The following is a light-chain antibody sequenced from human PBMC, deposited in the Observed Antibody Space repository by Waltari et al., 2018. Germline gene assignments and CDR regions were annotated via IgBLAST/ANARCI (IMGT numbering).Light chain of an antibody. CDR1: QSFTRY. J-gene: IGKJ1*01. CDR2: DAS. CDR3: QHYVRLPVT. Sequence: PGERATLSCRASQSFTRYLAWYQHKPGQAPRLLIYDASTRAAGIADRFSGSGFGTDFTLTISRLEPEDSAVYYCQHYVRLPVTFGQGTKVEIK. V-gene: IGKV3-20*01.